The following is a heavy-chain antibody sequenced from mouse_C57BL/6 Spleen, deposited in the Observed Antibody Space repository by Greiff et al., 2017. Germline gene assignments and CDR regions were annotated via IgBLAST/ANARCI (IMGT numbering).Heavy chain of an antibody. CDR2: ISSGGDYI. CDR1: GFTFSSYA. CDR3: TRDGYDDAMDY. D-gene: IGHD2-2*01. J-gene: IGHJ4*01. V-gene: IGHV5-9-1*02. Sequence: EVKLQESGEGLVKPGGSLKLSCAASGFTFSSYAMSWVRQTPEKRLEWVAYISSGGDYIYYADTVKGRFTISRDNARNTLYLQMSSLKSEDTAMYYCTRDGYDDAMDYWGQGTSVTVSS.